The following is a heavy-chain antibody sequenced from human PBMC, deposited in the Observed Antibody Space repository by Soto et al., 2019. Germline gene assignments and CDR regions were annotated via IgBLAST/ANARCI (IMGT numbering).Heavy chain of an antibody. V-gene: IGHV3-30-3*01. J-gene: IGHJ4*02. CDR2: ISYDGTNN. CDR1: GFSFSISP. D-gene: IGHD7-27*01. CDR3: ARDPKTSGGQHWAFNYFDS. Sequence: QVQLVESGGGVVQPGRSLRLSCAASGFSFSISPMHWVRQAPGKGPEWVALISYDGTNNFYADSVKGRFTISRDNSTSTLYLQVDSVRPEDAAVYYCARDPKTSGGQHWAFNYFDSWGQGTLVTVSS.